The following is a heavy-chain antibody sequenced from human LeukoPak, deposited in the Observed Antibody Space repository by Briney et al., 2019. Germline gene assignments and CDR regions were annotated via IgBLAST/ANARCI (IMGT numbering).Heavy chain of an antibody. D-gene: IGHD3-10*01. V-gene: IGHV3-30*02. CDR1: GFTFSYYG. J-gene: IGHJ5*02. CDR2: IRYDGNDK. Sequence: GGSLRLSCAASGFTFSYYGMHWVRQAPGKGLEWVAFIRYDGNDKFYAESVKGRFTISRDTSRNTLYLQMNSLRLEDTAVYYCAKDLMRDRWFGESWGQGTLVTVSS. CDR3: AKDLMRDRWFGES.